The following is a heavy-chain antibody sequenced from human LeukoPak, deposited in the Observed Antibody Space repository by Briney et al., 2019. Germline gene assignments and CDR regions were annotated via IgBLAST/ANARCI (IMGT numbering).Heavy chain of an antibody. J-gene: IGHJ3*02. V-gene: IGHV7-4-1*02. Sequence: ASVKVSCKASGYTLTNYALNWVRQAPGQGLEWMGWINTNTGNPTYAQGFTGRFVFSLDTSVSTAYLQISSLKAEDTAVYYCARDPVPYCSGGSCYSSWYDIWGQGTMVTVSS. CDR1: GYTLTNYA. CDR3: ARDPVPYCSGGSCYSSWYDI. D-gene: IGHD2-15*01. CDR2: INTNTGNP.